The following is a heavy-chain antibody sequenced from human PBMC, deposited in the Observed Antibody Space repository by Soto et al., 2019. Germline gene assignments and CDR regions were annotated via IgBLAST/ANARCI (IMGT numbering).Heavy chain of an antibody. CDR3: VRGPYNYNSRYFDY. Sequence: PSETLSLTCTVSGGSFSGYFWTWIRQPPGKGLEWLAEINHSGITNYNPSVESRVSMSVDTSKNQFSLRLYSVTAADTALYYCVRGPYNYNSRYFDYWGQGTPVTVS. CDR2: INHSGIT. V-gene: IGHV4-34*01. CDR1: GGSFSGYF. J-gene: IGHJ4*02. D-gene: IGHD1-1*01.